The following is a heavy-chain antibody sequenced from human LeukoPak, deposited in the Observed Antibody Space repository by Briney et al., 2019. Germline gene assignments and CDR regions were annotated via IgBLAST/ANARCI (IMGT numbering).Heavy chain of an antibody. Sequence: PSETLSLTCTVSGGSISSGGYYWSWIRQHPGKGLEWIGYIYYSGSTYYNPSLKSRVTISVDTSKNQFSLKLSSVTAEDTAVYYCARERVENQQLVGGNYWGQGTLVTVSS. D-gene: IGHD6-6*01. CDR3: ARERVENQQLVGGNY. CDR1: GGSISSGGYY. V-gene: IGHV4-31*03. CDR2: IYYSGST. J-gene: IGHJ4*02.